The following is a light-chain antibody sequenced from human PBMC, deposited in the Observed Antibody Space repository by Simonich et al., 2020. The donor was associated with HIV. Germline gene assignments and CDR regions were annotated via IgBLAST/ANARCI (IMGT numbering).Light chain of an antibody. J-gene: IGKJ1*01. CDR3: LQDYNYPWT. Sequence: AIQMTQSQSSLSASVGDRVTINCRASQGIRNDLGWYQQKPGKAPKLLIYAASSLQSGVPSRFSGSGSGTDFTLTISSLQPEDFATYYCLQDYNYPWTFGQGTKVEIK. CDR2: AAS. CDR1: QGIRND. V-gene: IGKV1-6*01.